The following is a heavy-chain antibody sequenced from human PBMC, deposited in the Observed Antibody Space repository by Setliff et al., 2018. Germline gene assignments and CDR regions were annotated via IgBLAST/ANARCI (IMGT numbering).Heavy chain of an antibody. J-gene: IGHJ5*02. CDR2: ISNSSSYI. CDR3: ARERFVAVGNWFDP. Sequence: GALRLSCAASGFTFSSYSMNWVRQAPGKGLEWVSSISNSSSYIYYADSVKGRFTISRDNAKNSLYLQMNSLRAEDTAVYYCARERFVAVGNWFDPWGQGTLVTVSS. V-gene: IGHV3-21*01. CDR1: GFTFSSYS. D-gene: IGHD6-19*01.